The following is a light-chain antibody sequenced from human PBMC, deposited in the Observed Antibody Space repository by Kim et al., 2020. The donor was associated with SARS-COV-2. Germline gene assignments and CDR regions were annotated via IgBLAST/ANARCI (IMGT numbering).Light chain of an antibody. CDR2: DVR. J-gene: IGLJ2*01. Sequence: QSALTQPASVSGSPGQSITLSCTGTSSDVGAYNHVSWYQQHPDKAPKLMIFDVRNRPSGVSNRFSGSKSGNTASLTISGLQAEDEADYFCSSYTNNRTVVFGGGTKLTVL. CDR3: SSYTNNRTVV. V-gene: IGLV2-14*03. CDR1: SSDVGAYNH.